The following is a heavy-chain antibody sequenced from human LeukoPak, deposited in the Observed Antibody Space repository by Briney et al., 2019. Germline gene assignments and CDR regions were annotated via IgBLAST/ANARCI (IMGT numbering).Heavy chain of an antibody. CDR3: ACRVWTKTRGLIGYFDY. CDR2: VSTSGT. Sequence: NPSETLSLTCTVSGGSISRYHWSWLRQPAGKGLEWVGRVSTSGTDYNPSLKSRVTMSVDTSKSEFSLNLSSVTAADTAVYFCACRVWTKTRGLIGYFDYWGQGILVTVSS. CDR1: GGSISRYH. V-gene: IGHV4-4*07. D-gene: IGHD3-10*01. J-gene: IGHJ4*02.